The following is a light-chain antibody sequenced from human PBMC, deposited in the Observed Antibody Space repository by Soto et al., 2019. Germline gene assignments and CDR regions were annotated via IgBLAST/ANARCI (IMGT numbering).Light chain of an antibody. Sequence: IQMTQSPSAMSASVGDRVTITCRASQGINNDLAWFQQKPGNVPKRLIYSASTLQGGVPSRFSGSGSGTEFTLTISSLQPEDFATYYCFQHNSSPLAFGGGTKVEI. CDR1: QGINND. J-gene: IGKJ4*01. CDR3: FQHNSSPLA. CDR2: SAS. V-gene: IGKV1-17*03.